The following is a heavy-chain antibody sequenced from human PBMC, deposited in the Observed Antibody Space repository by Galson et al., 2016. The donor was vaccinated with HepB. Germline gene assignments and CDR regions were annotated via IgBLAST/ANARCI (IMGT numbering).Heavy chain of an antibody. D-gene: IGHD2-15*01. V-gene: IGHV3-30-3*01. Sequence: SLRLSCAASGFTFSSYAMHWVRQAPGKGLEWMAVILYDGRNKYNTDSVKGRFTISRDNSKNTLYLQMNSLRPEDTAVYYCAREVFHCSGGFCNGALDYWGQGTLVTVSS. CDR2: ILYDGRNK. J-gene: IGHJ4*02. CDR3: AREVFHCSGGFCNGALDY. CDR1: GFTFSSYA.